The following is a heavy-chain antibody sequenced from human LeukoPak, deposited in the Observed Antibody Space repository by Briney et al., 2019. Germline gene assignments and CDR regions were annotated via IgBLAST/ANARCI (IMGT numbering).Heavy chain of an antibody. CDR1: GFTFSSYW. Sequence: GGSLRLSCAASGFTFSSYWMSWVRQAPGKGLEWVAVISYDGSNKYYADSVKGRFTISRDNSKNTLYLQMNSLRAEDTAVYYCAKGGYYDSSGWTDYWGQGTLVTVSS. CDR3: AKGGYYDSSGWTDY. J-gene: IGHJ4*02. D-gene: IGHD3-22*01. V-gene: IGHV3-30*18. CDR2: ISYDGSNK.